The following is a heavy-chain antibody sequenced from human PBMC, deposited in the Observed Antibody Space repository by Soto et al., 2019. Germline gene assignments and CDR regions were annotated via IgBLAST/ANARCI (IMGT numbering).Heavy chain of an antibody. Sequence: QVQLVESGGGVVQPGRSLRLSCAASGFTFSSYGMHWVRQAPGKGLEWVAVISYDGSNKYYADSVKGRFTISRDNSKNXLXXQMNSLRAEDTAVYYCAKDIVVVVAATRSYYGMDVWGQGTTVTVSS. CDR1: GFTFSSYG. J-gene: IGHJ6*02. CDR2: ISYDGSNK. CDR3: AKDIVVVVAATRSYYGMDV. V-gene: IGHV3-30*18. D-gene: IGHD2-15*01.